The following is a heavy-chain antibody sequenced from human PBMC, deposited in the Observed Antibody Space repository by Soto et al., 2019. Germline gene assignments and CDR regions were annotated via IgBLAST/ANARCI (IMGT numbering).Heavy chain of an antibody. J-gene: IGHJ4*02. Sequence: EVQLVESGGGLVQPGGSLRLSCAASGFTVSSNCMSWVRQAPGKGLEWVSVIYSGGTTDYADSVKGRFTISRDDSKNTVYLQMNSLRAEDTAVYYCARGFYDYSGYPNDYWGQGTLVTVSA. CDR2: IYSGGTT. V-gene: IGHV3-66*01. CDR3: ARGFYDYSGYPNDY. D-gene: IGHD3-22*01. CDR1: GFTVSSNC.